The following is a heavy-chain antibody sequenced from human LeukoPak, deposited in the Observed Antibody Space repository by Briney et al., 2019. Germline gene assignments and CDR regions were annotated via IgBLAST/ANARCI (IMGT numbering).Heavy chain of an antibody. CDR1: GGSLNSDY. CDR3: ARGAGWYQF. V-gene: IGHV4-59*01. CDR2: IYYTGGT. Sequence: SESLSLTCTVYGGSLNSDYRSWLRQPPGKVMEWIGYIYYTGGTNYNPSLKNGDTIPVTTSRNQSSLKMTSVTAADTAVYYCARGAGWYQFWGQGTLVTVSS. D-gene: IGHD6-19*01. J-gene: IGHJ4*02.